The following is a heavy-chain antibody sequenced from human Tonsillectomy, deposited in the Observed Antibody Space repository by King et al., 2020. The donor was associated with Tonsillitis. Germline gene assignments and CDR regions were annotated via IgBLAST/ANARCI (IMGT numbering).Heavy chain of an antibody. J-gene: IGHJ3*02. Sequence: QLQESGPGLVKPSETLSLTCTVSGGSISSYYWSWIRQPPGKGLEWIGYIYYSGSTNYNPSLKRRVTISVDTSKNQFSLKLSSVTAADTAVYYCARETPGDYGDYYHAFDIWGQGTMVTVSS. D-gene: IGHD4-17*01. V-gene: IGHV4-59*01. CDR3: ARETPGDYGDYYHAFDI. CDR1: GGSISSYY. CDR2: IYYSGST.